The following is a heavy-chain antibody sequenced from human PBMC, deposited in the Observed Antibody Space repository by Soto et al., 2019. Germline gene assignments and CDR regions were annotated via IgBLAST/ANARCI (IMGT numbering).Heavy chain of an antibody. CDR1: GFTFSSYA. CDR3: AKGRRVTTVTTYTPYNWFDP. Sequence: GGSLRLSCAASGFTFSSYAMSWVRQAPGKGLEWVSAISGSGGSTYYADSVKGRFTISRDNSKNTLYLQMNSLRAEDTAVYYCAKGRRVTTVTTYTPYNWFDPWGQGTLVTVSS. D-gene: IGHD4-4*01. CDR2: ISGSGGST. V-gene: IGHV3-23*01. J-gene: IGHJ5*02.